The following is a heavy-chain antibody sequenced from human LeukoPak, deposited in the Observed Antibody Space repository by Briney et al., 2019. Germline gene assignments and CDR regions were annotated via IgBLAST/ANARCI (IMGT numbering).Heavy chain of an antibody. Sequence: ASVKVSCKASGGTFSSYAISWVRQAPGQGLEWMGGIIPIFGTANYAQKFQGRVTITADKSTSTAYMELSSLRSEDTAVYYCAREMTTVSGWRLCYWGQGTLVTVSS. J-gene: IGHJ4*02. D-gene: IGHD4-17*01. CDR3: AREMTTVSGWRLCY. V-gene: IGHV1-69*06. CDR2: IIPIFGTA. CDR1: GGTFSSYA.